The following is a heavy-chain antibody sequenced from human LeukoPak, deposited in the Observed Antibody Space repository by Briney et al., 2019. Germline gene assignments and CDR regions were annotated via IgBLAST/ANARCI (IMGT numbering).Heavy chain of an antibody. CDR1: GYTFTGYY. CDR2: INPNSGGT. Sequence: ASVKVSCKASGYTFTGYYIHWVRQAPGQGLEWMGWINPNSGGTNYAQKFRGRVTMTRDTSISTAYMELSRLRSGDTAVYYCAREKNRSLGYSYGLGYWGQGTLVTVSS. CDR3: AREKNRSLGYSYGLGY. D-gene: IGHD5-18*01. V-gene: IGHV1-2*02. J-gene: IGHJ4*02.